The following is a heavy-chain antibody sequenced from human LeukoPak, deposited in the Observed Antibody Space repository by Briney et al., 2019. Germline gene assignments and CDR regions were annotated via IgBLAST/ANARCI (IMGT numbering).Heavy chain of an antibody. CDR2: ISIFNTTT. CDR1: GFTFSSYE. CDR3: AELGITMIGGV. V-gene: IGHV3-48*03. Sequence: GGSLRLSCAASGFTFSSYEMNWVRQAPGKGLEWISYISIFNTTTYNARSVKGRFTISRDNAKNSLYLQMVSLRAEDTAVYYCAELGITMIGGVWGKGTTVTISS. J-gene: IGHJ6*04. D-gene: IGHD3-10*02.